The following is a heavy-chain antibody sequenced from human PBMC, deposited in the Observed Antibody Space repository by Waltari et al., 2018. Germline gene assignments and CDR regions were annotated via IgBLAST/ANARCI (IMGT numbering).Heavy chain of an antibody. Sequence: EVQLVQSGAEVKKPGESLKISCKVSGYSFTSYWIGWVRQLPGKGREWKGVFYPGDSDTRYSPSFQGQVTISADKSISTAYLQWSSLKASDTAMYYCARLDSSGYYSSWFDPWGQGTLVTVSS. J-gene: IGHJ5*02. D-gene: IGHD3-22*01. CDR3: ARLDSSGYYSSWFDP. CDR1: GYSFTSYW. V-gene: IGHV5-51*03. CDR2: FYPGDSDT.